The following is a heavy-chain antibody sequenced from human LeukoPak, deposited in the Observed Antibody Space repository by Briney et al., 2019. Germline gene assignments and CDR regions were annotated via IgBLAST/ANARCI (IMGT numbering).Heavy chain of an antibody. V-gene: IGHV1-69*13. Sequence: SVKVSCKASGGTFSSYAISWVRQAPGQGLEWMGGIIPIFGTANYAQKFQGRVTITADESTSTAYMELSSLRSEDTAVYYCARHKPRATDAFDIWGQGTMVTVSS. D-gene: IGHD1-26*01. CDR3: ARHKPRATDAFDI. CDR2: IIPIFGTA. J-gene: IGHJ3*02. CDR1: GGTFSSYA.